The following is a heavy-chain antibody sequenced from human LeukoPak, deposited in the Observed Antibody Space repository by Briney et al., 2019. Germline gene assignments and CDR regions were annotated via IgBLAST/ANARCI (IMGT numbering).Heavy chain of an antibody. CDR2: TKQDGSEK. D-gene: IGHD4-17*01. V-gene: IGHV3-7*01. CDR1: GFTFSSYW. CDR3: ARVRTTVTTFDAFDI. Sequence: GGSLTLSCAASGFTFSSYWMSWVRQAPGKGLEWVANTKQDGSEKYYVDSVKGRFTISRDNAKNSLYLQMNSLRAEDTAVYYCARVRTTVTTFDAFDIWGQGTMVTVSS. J-gene: IGHJ3*02.